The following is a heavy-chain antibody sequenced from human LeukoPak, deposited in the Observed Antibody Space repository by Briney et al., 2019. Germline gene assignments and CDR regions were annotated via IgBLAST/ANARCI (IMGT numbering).Heavy chain of an antibody. Sequence: SETLYLTCIVSGGSLSSSSYYWGWIRQPPGKELEWIGSIYYSGSTYYNPSLKSRDTISVDTSKIQFSLKLSSVTAADTAVYYCARFSYYYYYMDVWGKGTTVTVSS. CDR1: GGSLSSSSYY. V-gene: IGHV4-39*01. CDR3: ARFSYYYYYMDV. CDR2: IYYSGST. J-gene: IGHJ6*03.